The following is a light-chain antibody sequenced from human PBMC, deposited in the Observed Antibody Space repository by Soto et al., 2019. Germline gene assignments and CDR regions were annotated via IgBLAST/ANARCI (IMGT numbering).Light chain of an antibody. Sequence: EVVVTQSPATLSVSPGERVTLSCRASQSVSTNLAWYQQKPGQAPRHLIYGASTRATDIPARFSGSGSGTEFTLTISSLQSEDLAIYYCQQYNNWPLTFGGVTKVEIK. CDR3: QQYNNWPLT. V-gene: IGKV3-15*01. CDR2: GAS. CDR1: QSVSTN. J-gene: IGKJ4*01.